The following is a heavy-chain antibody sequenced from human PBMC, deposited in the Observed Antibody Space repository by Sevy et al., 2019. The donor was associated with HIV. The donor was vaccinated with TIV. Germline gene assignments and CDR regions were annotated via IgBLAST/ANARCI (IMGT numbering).Heavy chain of an antibody. CDR3: TRASGSYSGYYYYGMDV. J-gene: IGHJ6*02. D-gene: IGHD1-26*01. CDR1: GFTFSGSA. V-gene: IGHV3-73*01. Sequence: GGSLRLSCAASGFTFSGSAMHWVRHASGKGLEWVGRIRSKGNSYATAYAASVKGRFTISRDDSKNTAYLQMNSLKTEDTAVYYCTRASGSYSGYYYYGMDVWGQGTTVTVSS. CDR2: IRSKGNSYAT.